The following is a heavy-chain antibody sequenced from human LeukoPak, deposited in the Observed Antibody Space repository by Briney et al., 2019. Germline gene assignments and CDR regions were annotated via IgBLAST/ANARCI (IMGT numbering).Heavy chain of an antibody. J-gene: IGHJ4*02. V-gene: IGHV4-30-2*01. CDR1: GGSISSGGYS. CDR3: ARLTVTTNRFDY. D-gene: IGHD4-17*01. Sequence: SQTLSLTCAISGGSISSGGYSWSWIRQPPGKGLEWIGYIYHSGSTYYNPSLESRVTISVDRSKNQFSLKLSSVTAADTAVYYCARLTVTTNRFDYWGQGTLVTVSS. CDR2: IYHSGST.